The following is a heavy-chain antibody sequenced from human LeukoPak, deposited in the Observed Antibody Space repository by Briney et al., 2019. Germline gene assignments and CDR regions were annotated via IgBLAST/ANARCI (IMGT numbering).Heavy chain of an antibody. D-gene: IGHD3-10*01. Sequence: PSETLSLTCTVSGGSISSSSYYWGWIRQPPGKGLEWIGSIYYSGSTYYNPSLKSRVTISVDTSKNQFSLKLSPVTAADTAVYYCARRYLRGLLWFGELNGFDPWGQGTLVTVSS. V-gene: IGHV4-39*01. CDR1: GGSISSSSYY. J-gene: IGHJ5*02. CDR2: IYYSGST. CDR3: ARRYLRGLLWFGELNGFDP.